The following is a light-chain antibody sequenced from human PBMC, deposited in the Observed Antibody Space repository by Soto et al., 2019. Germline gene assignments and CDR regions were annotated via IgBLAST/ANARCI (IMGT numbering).Light chain of an antibody. V-gene: IGLV2-14*01. J-gene: IGLJ1*01. CDR2: EVS. Sequence: QSALTQPASVSGSPGQSITISCTGTSSDVGGYNFVSWYQQHPDKAPKLMIYEVSNRPSGVPNRFSGSKSGNTASLTISGLQAEDESDYYCCAFTGNSYVFGTGTKVTVL. CDR3: CAFTGNSYV. CDR1: SSDVGGYNF.